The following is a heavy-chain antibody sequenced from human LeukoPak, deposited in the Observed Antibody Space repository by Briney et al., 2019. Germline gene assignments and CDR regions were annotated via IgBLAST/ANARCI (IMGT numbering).Heavy chain of an antibody. V-gene: IGHV3-20*04. CDR3: AKERSSGYHYYYYMDV. D-gene: IGHD3-22*01. CDR2: INWNGGST. Sequence: GGSLRLSCAASGFTFDDYGMSWVRQAPGKGLEWVSGINWNGGSTGYADSVKGRFTISRDNAKNSLYLQMNSLRAEDTALYYCAKERSSGYHYYYYMDVWGKGTTVTVSS. J-gene: IGHJ6*03. CDR1: GFTFDDYG.